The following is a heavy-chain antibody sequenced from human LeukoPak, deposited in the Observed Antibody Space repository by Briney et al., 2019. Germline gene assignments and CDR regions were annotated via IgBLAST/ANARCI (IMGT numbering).Heavy chain of an antibody. CDR1: GFTFSSNW. Sequence: GGSLRLSCAASGFTFSSNWMHWVRQAPGKGLVWVSRIKSDGSSTSYADSVKGRFTISRDNAKNTLYLQMNSLRAEDTAVYYCALFSGQYYGGQEPLVTVSS. CDR2: IKSDGSST. V-gene: IGHV3-74*01. D-gene: IGHD1-26*01. CDR3: ALFSGQYY. J-gene: IGHJ4*02.